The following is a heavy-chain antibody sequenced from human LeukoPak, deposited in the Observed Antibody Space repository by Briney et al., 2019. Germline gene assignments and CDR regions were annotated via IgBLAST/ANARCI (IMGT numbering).Heavy chain of an antibody. J-gene: IGHJ6*03. CDR1: GFSLSNYC. Sequence: GGSLRLSCAASGFSLSNYCMHWVRQAPGRGLEWVAALLYDGNTKHYADSVKGLFTISRDISKNTFYLQMNSLTAEDTAVYYCARDHRHEIQYYYMDVWGKGTTVAVSS. V-gene: IGHV3-33*01. CDR2: LLYDGNTK. D-gene: IGHD1-14*01. CDR3: ARDHRHEIQYYYMDV.